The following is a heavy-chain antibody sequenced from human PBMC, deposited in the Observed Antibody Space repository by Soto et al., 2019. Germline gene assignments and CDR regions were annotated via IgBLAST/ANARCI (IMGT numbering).Heavy chain of an antibody. CDR2: TSNSGST. V-gene: IGHV4-31*03. Sequence: QVQLQESGPGLVKPSQTLSLTCTVSGGSITSSGYYWSWIRQHPGEGLEWIGSTSNSGSTSYNPSLKSRVTISVDTSSNQFSLNLKSVTAADTAVYYCARGGGSTKVDYWGQGTLVTVSP. CDR3: ARGGGSTKVDY. J-gene: IGHJ4*02. D-gene: IGHD2-2*01. CDR1: GGSITSSGYY.